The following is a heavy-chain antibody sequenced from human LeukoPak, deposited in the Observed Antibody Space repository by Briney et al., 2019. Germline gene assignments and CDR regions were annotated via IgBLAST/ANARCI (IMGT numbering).Heavy chain of an antibody. CDR3: ARVSGSSSSVGLNGYYYMDV. D-gene: IGHD6-6*01. CDR2: IIPIFGTA. CDR1: GGTFSSYA. V-gene: IGHV1-69*05. J-gene: IGHJ6*03. Sequence: GSSVKVSCKASGGTFSSYAISWVRQAPGQGLGWMGGIIPIFGTANYAQKFQGRVTITTDESTSTAYMELSSLRSEDTAVYYCARVSGSSSSVGLNGYYYMDVWGKGTTVTVSS.